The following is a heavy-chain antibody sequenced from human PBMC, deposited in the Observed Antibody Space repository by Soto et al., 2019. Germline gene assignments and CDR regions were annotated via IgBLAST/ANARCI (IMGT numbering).Heavy chain of an antibody. CDR2: INADGGST. CDR3: IKVLTRGVGVPRFYFDS. Sequence: PGGSLRLSCAASGFTFSNAWMSWVRQAPGKGLEWVSRINADGGSTHYADSVRGRFTISRDNAKNTLFLQLNSLRVEDTAIYYCIKVLTRGVGVPRFYFDSWGQGTLVTVPQ. V-gene: IGHV3-74*01. J-gene: IGHJ4*02. CDR1: GFTFSNAW. D-gene: IGHD3-9*01.